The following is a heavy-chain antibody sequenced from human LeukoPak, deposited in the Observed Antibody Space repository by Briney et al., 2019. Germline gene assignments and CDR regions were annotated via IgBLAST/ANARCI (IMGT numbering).Heavy chain of an antibody. CDR1: GSTSSRNF. CDR2: IDQDGSEK. Sequence: GGSLRLSCTVSGSTSSRNFMSWVRQTPEKGLEWVANIDQDGSEKNYVDSVKGRFTISRDNAKNSLFLQMNSLRAEDTAIYYCASGAGWESGYWGQGTLVTVSS. J-gene: IGHJ4*02. D-gene: IGHD1-26*01. CDR3: ASGAGWESGY. V-gene: IGHV3-7*01.